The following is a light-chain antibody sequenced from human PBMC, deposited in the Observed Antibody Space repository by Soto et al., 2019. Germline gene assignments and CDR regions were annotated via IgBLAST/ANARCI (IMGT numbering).Light chain of an antibody. CDR2: DAS. J-gene: IGKJ1*01. CDR1: QSISSW. CDR3: QQYSSFSRT. Sequence: DIQMTQSPSTLSGSVGDRVTVPCRASQSISSWLAWYQQKPGKAPKLLIYDASSLESGVPSRFSGSGSGTEFTLTISSLQPDDFATYYCQQYSSFSRTFGQGTKVDIK. V-gene: IGKV1-5*01.